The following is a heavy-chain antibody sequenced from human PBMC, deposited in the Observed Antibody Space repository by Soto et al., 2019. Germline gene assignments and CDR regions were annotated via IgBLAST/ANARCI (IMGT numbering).Heavy chain of an antibody. Sequence: PGGSLRLSCAASGFSFSSYGMHWVRQAPGKGLEWVAVIWYDGSNKYYADSVKGRFTISRDNSKNTLYLQMNSLRAEDTALYFCARASPRGRYFDWLIFPLGHWGQGTLVTVSS. CDR3: ARASPRGRYFDWLIFPLGH. CDR2: IWYDGSNK. D-gene: IGHD3-9*01. V-gene: IGHV3-33*01. J-gene: IGHJ4*02. CDR1: GFSFSSYG.